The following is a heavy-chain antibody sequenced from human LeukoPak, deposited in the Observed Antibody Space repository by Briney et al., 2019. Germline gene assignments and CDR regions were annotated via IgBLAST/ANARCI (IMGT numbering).Heavy chain of an antibody. CDR1: GYTFTSQY. CDR3: ATPRGYYDRSGHYEGLDY. Sequence: GASAKVSCKASGYTFTSQYIHWVRQAPGQGLEWMGVINPNDDTKSYEPNFQGRVVMTRDTSTSTVYMELRSLRSEDTAVYYCATPRGYYDRSGHYEGLDYWGQGTLVTVSS. CDR2: INPNDDTK. V-gene: IGHV1-46*01. D-gene: IGHD3-22*01. J-gene: IGHJ4*02.